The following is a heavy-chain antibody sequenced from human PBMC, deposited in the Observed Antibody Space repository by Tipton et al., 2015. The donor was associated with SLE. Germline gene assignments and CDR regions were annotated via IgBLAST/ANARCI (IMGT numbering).Heavy chain of an antibody. J-gene: IGHJ4*02. D-gene: IGHD5-12*01. V-gene: IGHV3-23*01. CDR2: ISGSGDRT. CDR1: GVIFSTLA. Sequence: SGVIFSTLAMSWVRQAPGKGLEWVSAISGSGDRTYYADSVKGHFTISRDNSKNTLYLQMNSLRVEDTAVCYCAKDLNRVATSPFDYWGQGTLVTVSS. CDR3: AKDLNRVATSPFDY.